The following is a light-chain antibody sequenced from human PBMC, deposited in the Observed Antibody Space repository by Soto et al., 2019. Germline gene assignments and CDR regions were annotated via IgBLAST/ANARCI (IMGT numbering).Light chain of an antibody. CDR2: DAS. CDR1: QDISNY. V-gene: IGKV1-33*01. J-gene: IGKJ3*01. CDR3: QQYDNLPPFT. Sequence: DIQMTQSPSSLSASVGDRVTITCQASQDISNYLNWYQQKPGKAPKLLIYDASNLETGVPSRFSGSGSGTDFTFTISSLQPEDSATYYFQQYDNLPPFTFGPGTKVDIK.